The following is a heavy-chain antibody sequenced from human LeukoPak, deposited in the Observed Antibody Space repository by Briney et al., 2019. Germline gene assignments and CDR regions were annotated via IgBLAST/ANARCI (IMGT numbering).Heavy chain of an antibody. D-gene: IGHD6-19*01. CDR1: GFTFTDSW. V-gene: IGHV3-7*01. Sequence: GGSLRLSCAASGFTFTDSWMNWVRQVPGKGLEWLANINQDGSEKNYVDSVKDRFTISRDNAKMSLYLQMNSVRAEDTAVYYCAGGSGFLIDYWGQGTLVTVSS. CDR3: AGGSGFLIDY. CDR2: INQDGSEK. J-gene: IGHJ4*02.